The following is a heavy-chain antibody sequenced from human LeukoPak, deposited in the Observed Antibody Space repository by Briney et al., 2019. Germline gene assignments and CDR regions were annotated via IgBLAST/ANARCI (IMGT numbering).Heavy chain of an antibody. V-gene: IGHV1-69*01. D-gene: IGHD5-24*01. CDR3: ARDLGDGYYRSSYFDY. CDR2: IIPIFGTA. CDR1: GGTFSSYA. Sequence: SVKVSCKASGGTFSSYAISWVRQAPGQGLEWMGGIIPIFGTANYAQKFQGRVTITADESTSTAYMELSSLRSEDTAVYYCARDLGDGYYRSSYFDYWGQGTLVTVSS. J-gene: IGHJ4*02.